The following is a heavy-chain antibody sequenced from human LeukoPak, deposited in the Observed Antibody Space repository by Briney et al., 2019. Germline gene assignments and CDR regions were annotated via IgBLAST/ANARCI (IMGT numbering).Heavy chain of an antibody. CDR1: GGTFSSYA. CDR2: INPSGGST. D-gene: IGHD6-13*01. CDR3: AREYSSSWYPQGGD. J-gene: IGHJ4*02. Sequence: ASVKVSCKASGGTFSSYAISWVRQAPGQGLEWMGIINPSGGSTSYAQKFQGRVTMTRDMSTSTVYMELSSLRSEDTAVYYCAREYSSSWYPQGGDWGQGTLVTVSS. V-gene: IGHV1-46*01.